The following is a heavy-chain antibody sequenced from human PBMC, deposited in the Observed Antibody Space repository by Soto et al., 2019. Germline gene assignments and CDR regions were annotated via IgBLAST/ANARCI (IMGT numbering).Heavy chain of an antibody. V-gene: IGHV3-11*01. Sequence: AGGSLRLSCAASGFRFSDHYMTWIRQAPGKGLEWVSKISGGGTTTHYADSVKGRFTVSRDNAENSLYLQMNSLRAEDTAVYYCAGDPYYYGSAFWGQGTLVTVSS. CDR3: AGDPYYYGSAF. D-gene: IGHD3-10*01. J-gene: IGHJ4*02. CDR1: GFRFSDHY. CDR2: ISGGGTTT.